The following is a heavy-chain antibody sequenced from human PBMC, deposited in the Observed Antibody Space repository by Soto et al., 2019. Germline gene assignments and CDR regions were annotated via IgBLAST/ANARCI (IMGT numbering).Heavy chain of an antibody. Sequence: SETLSLTCTVSGGSISSYYWSWIRQPQGKGLEWIGYIYYSGSTNYNPSLKSRVTISVDTSKNQFSLKLSSVTAADTAVYYCAREGSSFFDYWGQGTLVTVSS. CDR2: IYYSGST. J-gene: IGHJ4*02. D-gene: IGHD6-13*01. V-gene: IGHV4-59*01. CDR1: GGSISSYY. CDR3: AREGSSFFDY.